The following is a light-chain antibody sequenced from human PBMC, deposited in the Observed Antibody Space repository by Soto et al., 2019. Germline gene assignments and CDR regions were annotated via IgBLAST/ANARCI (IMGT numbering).Light chain of an antibody. CDR2: KAS. CDR3: QQRSNWPPALS. Sequence: DIQMTQSPSTLSGSVGDRVTITCRASQTISSWLAWYQQKPGKAPKLLIYKASTLKSGVPSRFSGSGSGTDFTLTISSLEPEDFAVYYCQQRSNWPPALSFGGGTKVEI. V-gene: IGKV1-5*03. CDR1: QTISSW. J-gene: IGKJ4*01.